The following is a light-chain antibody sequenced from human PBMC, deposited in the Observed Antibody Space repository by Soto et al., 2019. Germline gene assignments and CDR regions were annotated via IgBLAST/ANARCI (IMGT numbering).Light chain of an antibody. CDR1: LTMNNN. V-gene: IGKV3-15*01. CDR2: GAS. J-gene: IGKJ1*01. Sequence: EIVMTQSPATLSVSPGESVTLSCRASLTMNNNIAWYQHKPGQAPRLLIFGASSRATGVPGRFSVSGFGTEFTLSISSLQSEDFAVYYCQQYNERPPWTFGQGTTVEMK. CDR3: QQYNERPPWT.